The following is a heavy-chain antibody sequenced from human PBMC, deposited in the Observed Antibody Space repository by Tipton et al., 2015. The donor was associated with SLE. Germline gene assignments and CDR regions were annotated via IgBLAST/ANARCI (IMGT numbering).Heavy chain of an antibody. CDR3: ATEGSGWSHYMDV. CDR1: GGSFSGNF. CDR2: IYYSGST. J-gene: IGHJ6*03. Sequence: LRLSCAVYGGSFSGNFWNWIRQPPGKGLEWIGYIYYSGSTNYNPSLKSRVTISVDTSKNQFSLKLSSVTAADTAVYYCATEGSGWSHYMDVWGKGTTVTVSS. D-gene: IGHD6-19*01. V-gene: IGHV4-59*01.